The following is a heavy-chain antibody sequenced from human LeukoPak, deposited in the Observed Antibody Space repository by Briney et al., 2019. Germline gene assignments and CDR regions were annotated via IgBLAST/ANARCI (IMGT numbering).Heavy chain of an antibody. CDR3: ARKNKYYDILTGYWRFDY. CDR1: GGSFSSYY. CDR2: INRSGST. J-gene: IGHJ4*02. V-gene: IGHV4-34*01. D-gene: IGHD3-9*01. Sequence: PSETLSLTCAVYGGSFSSYYWSWIRQPPGKGLEWIGEINRSGSTNYNPSLKSRVTISVDTSKNQFSLKLSSVTAADTAVYYCARKNKYYDILTGYWRFDYWGQGTLVTVPS.